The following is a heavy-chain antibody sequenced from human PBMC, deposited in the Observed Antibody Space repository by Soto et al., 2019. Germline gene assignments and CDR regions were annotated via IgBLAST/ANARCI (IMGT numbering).Heavy chain of an antibody. CDR3: ARHYPQPGSYGGMYYYYGMDV. CDR1: GYSFTSYW. J-gene: IGHJ6*02. V-gene: IGHV5-51*01. D-gene: IGHD1-26*01. Sequence: GESLKISCKGSGYSFTSYWIGWVRQMPGKGLEWMGIIYPGDSDTRYSPSFQGQVTISADKSISTAYLQWSSPKASDTAMYYCARHYPQPGSYGGMYYYYGMDVWGQGTTVTVSS. CDR2: IYPGDSDT.